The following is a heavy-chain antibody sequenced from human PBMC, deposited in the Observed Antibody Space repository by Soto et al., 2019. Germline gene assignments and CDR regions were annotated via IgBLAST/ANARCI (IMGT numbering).Heavy chain of an antibody. Sequence: PGGSLRLSCAASGFTFSTYSIHWVRQAPGKGLEWITLISYDEATTFYADSVKGRFTISRDDSKNVSYLQMDSLRREDTGVYFCASQMYFFDSSGYFPPPIWGQGTLVTVSS. CDR3: ASQMYFFDSSGYFPPPI. V-gene: IGHV3-30-3*01. D-gene: IGHD3-22*01. CDR1: GFTFSTYS. CDR2: ISYDEATT. J-gene: IGHJ4*02.